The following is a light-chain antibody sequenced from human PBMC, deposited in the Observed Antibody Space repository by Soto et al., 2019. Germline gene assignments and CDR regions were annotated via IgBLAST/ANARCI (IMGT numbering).Light chain of an antibody. V-gene: IGKV1-16*02. Sequence: DIQMTQSPSSLSASVGDRVTITCRASQDISNHLAWFQQKPGKAPKSLIYDASSLQSGVPSNFSGSASGTDFTRTISRLQPEDCATYYCQQYHNYPVTFGGGTKVEI. CDR3: QQYHNYPVT. CDR2: DAS. CDR1: QDISNH. J-gene: IGKJ4*01.